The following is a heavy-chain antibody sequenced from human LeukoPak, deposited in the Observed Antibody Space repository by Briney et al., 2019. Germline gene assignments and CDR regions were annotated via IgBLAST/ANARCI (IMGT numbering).Heavy chain of an antibody. J-gene: IGHJ6*02. CDR2: ISSSSSYI. V-gene: IGHV3-21*01. Sequence: GGSLRLSCAASGFTFSSYSMNWVRQAPGKGLEWVSSISSSSSYIYYADSVKGRFTISRDYAKNSLYLQMNSLRAEDAAVYYCARSYYDFWSGYGYGMDVWGQGTTVTVSS. CDR3: ARSYYDFWSGYGYGMDV. CDR1: GFTFSSYS. D-gene: IGHD3-3*01.